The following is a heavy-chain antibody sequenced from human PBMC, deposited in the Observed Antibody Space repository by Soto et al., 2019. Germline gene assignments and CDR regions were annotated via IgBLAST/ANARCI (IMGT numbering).Heavy chain of an antibody. CDR3: ATRGGGGGY. D-gene: IGHD3-10*01. CDR2: IYSGGYT. Sequence: EVQLVESGGGLIQPGGSLRLSCAVSGFTVSNNYMSWVRQAPGKGLEGVSVIYSGGYTAYGDSVKGRFTISRDNSKNTLSFKKNTLGADGRAVYSWATRGGGGGYWGQGTLVTVSS. J-gene: IGHJ4*02. CDR1: GFTVSNNY. V-gene: IGHV3-53*01.